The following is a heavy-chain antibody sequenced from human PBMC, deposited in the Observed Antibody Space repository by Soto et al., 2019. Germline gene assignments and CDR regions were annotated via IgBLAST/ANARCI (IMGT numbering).Heavy chain of an antibody. Sequence: QVQLVQSGTEVKKPGASVRDSCTASGYPFTNYYIHWVRQAPGQGPEWKGIVNPSSGRTNYAQTFEGRVTMTADTSTSTVYMWMNSIRSADTAMYYCTRARFPTVTTWWYFDSWGQGTLVTVSS. CDR1: GYPFTNYY. CDR2: VNPSSGRT. D-gene: IGHD4-17*01. V-gene: IGHV1-46*01. CDR3: TRARFPTVTTWWYFDS. J-gene: IGHJ4*02.